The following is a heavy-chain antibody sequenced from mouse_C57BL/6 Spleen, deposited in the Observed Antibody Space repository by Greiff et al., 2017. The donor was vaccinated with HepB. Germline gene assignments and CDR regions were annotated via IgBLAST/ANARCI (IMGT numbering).Heavy chain of an antibody. CDR2: IHPNSGST. J-gene: IGHJ2*01. D-gene: IGHD6-1*01. CDR1: GYTFTSYW. V-gene: IGHV1-64*01. CDR3: ARRASLSYYFDY. Sequence: VQLQQPGAELVKPGASVKLSCKASGYTFTSYWMHWVKQRPGQGLEWIGMIHPNSGSTNYNEKFKSKATLTVDKSSSTAYMQLSSLTSEDSAVYYCARRASLSYYFDYWGQGTTLTVSS.